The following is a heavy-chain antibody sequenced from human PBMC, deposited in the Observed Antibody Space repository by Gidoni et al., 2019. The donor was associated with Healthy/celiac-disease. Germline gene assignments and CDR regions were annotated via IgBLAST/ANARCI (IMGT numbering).Heavy chain of an antibody. Sequence: EVQLVESGGGLVQPGGSLKLSCAASGFTFSGSAMHWVRQASGKGLEWVVRIRSKANIYATAYAASVKGRFTISRDDSKNTAYLQMNSLKTEDTAVYYCTRMGYSRGNVDYWGQGTLVTVSS. V-gene: IGHV3-73*02. J-gene: IGHJ4*02. D-gene: IGHD6-13*01. CDR1: GFTFSGSA. CDR2: IRSKANIYAT. CDR3: TRMGYSRGNVDY.